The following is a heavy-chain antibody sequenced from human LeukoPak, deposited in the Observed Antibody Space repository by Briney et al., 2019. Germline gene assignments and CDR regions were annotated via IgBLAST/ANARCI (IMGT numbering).Heavy chain of an antibody. J-gene: IGHJ4*02. V-gene: IGHV3-48*03. CDR3: ASLGYSSGWHFDY. Sequence: QAGGSLRLSCAASGFTFSSYEMNWVRQAPGKGLEWVSYISSSGSTIYYADSVKGRFTISRDNAKNSLYLQMNSLRAEDTAVNYCASLGYSSGWHFDYWGQGTLVTVSS. CDR2: ISSSGSTI. CDR1: GFTFSSYE. D-gene: IGHD6-19*01.